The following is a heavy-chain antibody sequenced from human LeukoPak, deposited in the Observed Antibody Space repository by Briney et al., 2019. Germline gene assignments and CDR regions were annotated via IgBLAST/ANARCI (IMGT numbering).Heavy chain of an antibody. CDR2: INHSGST. CDR3: ARDPYYYDSSGYYGHDAFDI. J-gene: IGHJ3*02. CDR1: GGSFSGYY. Sequence: SETLSLTCAVYGGSFSGYYWSWIRQPPGKGLEWIGEINHSGSTNYNPSLKSRVTISVDTSKNQFSLKLSSVTAADTAVYYCARDPYYYDSSGYYGHDAFDIWGQGALVTVSS. V-gene: IGHV4-34*01. D-gene: IGHD3-22*01.